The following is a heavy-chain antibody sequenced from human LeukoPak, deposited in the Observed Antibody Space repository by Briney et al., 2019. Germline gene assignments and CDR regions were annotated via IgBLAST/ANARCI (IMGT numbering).Heavy chain of an antibody. CDR2: ISGSGGST. CDR3: AKNDFWSGYPYYYYYYYMDV. V-gene: IGHV3-23*01. Sequence: GGSLRLSCAASGFTFSSYAMSWVRQAPGKGLEWVSAISGSGGSTYYADSVKGRFTISRDNSKNTLYLQMNSLRAEDTAVYYCAKNDFWSGYPYYYYYYYMDVWGKGTTVTVSS. J-gene: IGHJ6*03. D-gene: IGHD3-3*01. CDR1: GFTFSSYA.